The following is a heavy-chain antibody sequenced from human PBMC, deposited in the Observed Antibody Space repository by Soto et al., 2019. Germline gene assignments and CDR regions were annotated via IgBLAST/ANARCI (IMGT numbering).Heavy chain of an antibody. Sequence: GGSLRLSCAASGFTFSSYSMNWVRQAPGKGLEWVSSISSSSSYIYYADSVKGRFTISRDNAKNSLYLQMNSLRAEDTAVYYCASVLSEPYYYDSSGYPAADYWGQGTLVTVSS. J-gene: IGHJ4*02. CDR3: ASVLSEPYYYDSSGYPAADY. CDR1: GFTFSSYS. CDR2: ISSSSSYI. D-gene: IGHD3-22*01. V-gene: IGHV3-21*01.